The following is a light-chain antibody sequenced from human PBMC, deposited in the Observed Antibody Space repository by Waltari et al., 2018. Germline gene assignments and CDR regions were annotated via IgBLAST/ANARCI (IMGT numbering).Light chain of an antibody. J-gene: IGKJ2*01. V-gene: IGKV1-5*01. CDR1: QSISSW. CDR2: DAS. Sequence: DIQMTQSPSTLSASVGDRVTIPCRASQSISSWLAWYQQKPGKAPKLLIYDASSLESGVPSRFSGSGSGTEFTLTISSLQPDDFATYYCQQYNSYSGFGQGTKLEIK. CDR3: QQYNSYSG.